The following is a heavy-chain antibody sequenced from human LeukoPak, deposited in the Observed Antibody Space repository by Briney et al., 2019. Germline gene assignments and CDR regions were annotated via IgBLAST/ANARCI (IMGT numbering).Heavy chain of an antibody. Sequence: PGGSLRLSCETSVFIFSSYGMNWVRQAPGKGLEGVALIWHDGNNKFYADSVKGRFAISRDNSKDTLFLQLNRLRAEDTAVYYCARPRLFKCVFDDWGQGTMVTVSS. J-gene: IGHJ3*01. CDR1: VFIFSSYG. D-gene: IGHD5/OR15-5a*01. V-gene: IGHV3-33*01. CDR3: ARPRLFKCVFDD. CDR2: IWHDGNNK.